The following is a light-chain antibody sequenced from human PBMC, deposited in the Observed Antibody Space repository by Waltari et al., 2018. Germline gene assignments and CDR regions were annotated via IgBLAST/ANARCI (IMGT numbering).Light chain of an antibody. J-gene: IGKJ4*01. CDR2: WAS. Sequence: DIVMTQSPDSLPVSLGDRATINCKSSQSVLYSSNKKDYIAWYQHKHGQAPKLLLYWASTRKSGVPDLFSGIGSGTNFTHTISIRQADDVAVYYCHQYYTTPPTFGGGTKEEIK. CDR1: QSVLYSSNKKDY. CDR3: HQYYTTPPT. V-gene: IGKV4-1*01.